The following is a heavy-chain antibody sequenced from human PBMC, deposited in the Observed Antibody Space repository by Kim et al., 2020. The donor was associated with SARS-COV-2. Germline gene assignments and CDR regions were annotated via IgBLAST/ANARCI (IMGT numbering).Heavy chain of an antibody. CDR2: NT. CDR3: ARGYSNHFDY. V-gene: IGHV1-8*01. D-gene: IGHD2-15*01. Sequence: NTGYAQKFQGRVTRTRNTSISTAYMELSSLRSEATAVYYCARGYSNHFDYWGQGTLVTVSS. J-gene: IGHJ4*02.